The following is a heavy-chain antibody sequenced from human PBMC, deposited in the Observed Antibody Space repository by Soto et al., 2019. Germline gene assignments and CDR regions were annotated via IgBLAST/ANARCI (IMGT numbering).Heavy chain of an antibody. Sequence: QVHLVQSGAEVKQPGASVRVSCKASGYTFTNYDITWVRQATGQGLEWMGWMNPDSENTGSPQKFQGRVTMTVNTSINTAYMELTSLRSEGTAVYYCTRAQFEFGSYFGLDVWGQGTTVTVSS. CDR1: GYTFTNYD. CDR2: MNPDSENT. J-gene: IGHJ6*02. CDR3: TRAQFEFGSYFGLDV. V-gene: IGHV1-8*01. D-gene: IGHD3-10*01.